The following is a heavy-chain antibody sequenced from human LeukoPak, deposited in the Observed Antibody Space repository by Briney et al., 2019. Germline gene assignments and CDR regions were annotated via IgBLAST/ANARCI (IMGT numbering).Heavy chain of an antibody. CDR2: IYYSGST. Sequence: KSSETLSLTCTVSGGSISSSSYHWGWIRQPPGKGQEWIGSIYYSGSTYYNPSLKSRVTISVDTSKNQFSLKLSSVTAAGTAVYYRAAGTDYYYYYMDVWGKGTTVTISS. J-gene: IGHJ6*03. CDR1: GGSISSSSYH. CDR3: AAGTDYYYYYMDV. V-gene: IGHV4-39*01. D-gene: IGHD6-13*01.